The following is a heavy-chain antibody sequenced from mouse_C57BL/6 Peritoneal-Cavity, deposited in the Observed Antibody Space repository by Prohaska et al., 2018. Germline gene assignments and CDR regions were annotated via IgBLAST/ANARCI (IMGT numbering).Heavy chain of an antibody. Sequence: VKQRPIQGLEWIGNIDPSDSETHYNQKFKDKATLTVDKSSGTAYMQLSSLTSEDSAVYYCARSDGSSYVYFDVWGTGTTVTVSS. CDR3: ARSDGSSYVYFDV. D-gene: IGHD1-1*01. CDR2: IDPSDSET. J-gene: IGHJ1*03. V-gene: IGHV1-52*01.